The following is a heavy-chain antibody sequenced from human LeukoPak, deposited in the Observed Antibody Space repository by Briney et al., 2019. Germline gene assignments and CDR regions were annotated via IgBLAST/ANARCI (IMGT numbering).Heavy chain of an antibody. CDR2: INPNGGAT. Sequence: ASAKVSCKASGYTFSDSYIHWVRQAPGQGLEWMGWINPNGGATKYAQKFQGRVTMTSDTSISTAYVELSTLRSDDTAMYFCASFRNRDDFDVWGQGTMVTVSS. J-gene: IGHJ3*01. D-gene: IGHD1-14*01. V-gene: IGHV1-2*02. CDR1: GYTFSDSY. CDR3: ASFRNRDDFDV.